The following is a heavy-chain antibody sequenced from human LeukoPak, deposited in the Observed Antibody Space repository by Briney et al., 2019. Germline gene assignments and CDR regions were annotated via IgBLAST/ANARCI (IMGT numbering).Heavy chain of an antibody. CDR3: ARGRRGSASH. D-gene: IGHD1-26*01. Sequence: PSETLSLTCTVSGGSISSYYWSWIRQPAGKGLEWIGRFYTSGTKNYNPSLKSRVTISVDTSKNQFSLKLSSVTAADTAVYYCARGRRGSASHWGQGTLVTVSS. J-gene: IGHJ4*02. CDR1: GGSISSYY. V-gene: IGHV4-4*07. CDR2: FYTSGTK.